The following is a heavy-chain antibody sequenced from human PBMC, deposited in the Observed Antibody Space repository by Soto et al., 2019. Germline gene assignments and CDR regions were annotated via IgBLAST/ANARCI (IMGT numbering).Heavy chain of an antibody. CDR2: INHSGNT. J-gene: IGHJ3*02. CDR3: ARGECSSIYCFTRWALDI. V-gene: IGHV4-34*01. CDR1: GGSFSGYY. Sequence: QVQLQQWGAGLLKPSETLSLTCAVYGGSFSGYYWTWIRQTPGKGLEWIGEINHSGNTNYEPPLKSRVSISADTSKKQFSLNLTSVTAADTAVYYCARGECSSIYCFTRWALDIWGQGTVVTVSS. D-gene: IGHD2-2*01.